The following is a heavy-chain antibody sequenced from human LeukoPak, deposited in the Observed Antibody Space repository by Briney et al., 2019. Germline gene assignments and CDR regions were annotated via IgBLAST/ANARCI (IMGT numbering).Heavy chain of an antibody. D-gene: IGHD6-19*01. CDR2: IYSGGST. CDR1: GFTVSSNY. Sequence: GGSLRLSCAASGFTVSSNYMSWVRQAPGKGLEWVSVIYSGGSTYYADSVKGRFTISRDNSKNTLYLQMNSLRAEDTAVYYCARSSIAVTNFDYWGQGTLVTVSS. V-gene: IGHV3-66*01. CDR3: ARSSIAVTNFDY. J-gene: IGHJ4*02.